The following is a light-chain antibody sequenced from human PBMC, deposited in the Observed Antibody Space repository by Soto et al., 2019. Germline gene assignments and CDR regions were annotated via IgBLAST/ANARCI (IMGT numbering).Light chain of an antibody. Sequence: QSALTQPASVSGSPGQSITISCTGTSSDVGSYNLVSWYQQHPGKAPKLMIYEVSKRPSGVSNRFSGSKSGNTASLTISGLQAEDEADYSCCSYAGSYTGVFGGGTKLTLL. CDR2: EVS. CDR3: CSYAGSYTGV. J-gene: IGLJ3*02. CDR1: SSDVGSYNL. V-gene: IGLV2-23*02.